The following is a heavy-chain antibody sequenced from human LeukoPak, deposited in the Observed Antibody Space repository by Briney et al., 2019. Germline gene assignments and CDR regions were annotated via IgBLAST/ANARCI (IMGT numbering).Heavy chain of an antibody. Sequence: PSQTLSLTCTVSGGSISSGSYYWSWIRQPAGKGLEWIGRIYTSGSTNYNPSLKSRVTISVDTSKSQFSLKLTSVTAADTAVYYCAGNKNYLGDTNWFDPWGQGTLVIVSS. V-gene: IGHV4-61*02. J-gene: IGHJ5*02. CDR3: AGNKNYLGDTNWFDP. D-gene: IGHD4-17*01. CDR2: IYTSGST. CDR1: GGSISSGSYY.